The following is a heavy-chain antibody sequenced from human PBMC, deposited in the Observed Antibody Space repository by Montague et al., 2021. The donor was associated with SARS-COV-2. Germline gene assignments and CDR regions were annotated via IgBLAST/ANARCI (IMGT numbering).Heavy chain of an antibody. D-gene: IGHD2-15*01. J-gene: IGHJ6*02. V-gene: IGHV4-34*01. CDR1: GGSFSGYY. CDR3: ARGYCSGSGCYYYYGMDV. Sequence: SETLSLTCAVYGGSFSGYYWGWIRQPPGRGLEWIGETNDSGGTNYSPSLKCRVTISVDTSKNQFSLRLSSVTAAETAVYYCARGYCSGSGCYYYYGMDVWGQGTTVTVSS. CDR2: TNDSGGT.